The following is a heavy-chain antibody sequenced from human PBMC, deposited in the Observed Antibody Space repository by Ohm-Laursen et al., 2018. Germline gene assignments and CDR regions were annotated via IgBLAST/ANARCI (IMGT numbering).Heavy chain of an antibody. Sequence: SLRLSCSASGFTFSSYAMSWVRQAPGKGLEWVSAISGSGGSTYYADSVKGRFTISRDNSKNTLYLQMNSLGAEDTAVYYCAKDMGSGSNWFDPWGQGTLVTVSS. CDR1: GFTFSSYA. CDR3: AKDMGSGSNWFDP. CDR2: ISGSGGST. J-gene: IGHJ5*02. D-gene: IGHD3-10*01. V-gene: IGHV3-23*01.